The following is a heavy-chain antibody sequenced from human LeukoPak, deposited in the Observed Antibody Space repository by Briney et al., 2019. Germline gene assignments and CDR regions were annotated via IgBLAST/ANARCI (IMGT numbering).Heavy chain of an antibody. D-gene: IGHD3-22*01. J-gene: IGHJ5*02. CDR2: IIPIFGTA. V-gene: IGHV1-69*01. Sequence: SVKVSCKASGGTFSSYAISWVRQAPGQGLEWMGGIIPIFGTANYAQKFQGRGTVPPDESTSTAYMELSSLRSEDTAVYYCARDYIGGYAPFDPWGQGTLVTVSS. CDR1: GGTFSSYA. CDR3: ARDYIGGYAPFDP.